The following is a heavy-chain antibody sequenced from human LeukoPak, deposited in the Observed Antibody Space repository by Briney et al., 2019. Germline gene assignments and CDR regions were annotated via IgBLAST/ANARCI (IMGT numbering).Heavy chain of an antibody. D-gene: IGHD5-24*01. Sequence: GESLKISCEGSGDRFTPYWITWVRQKPGKGLEWMGIIYPGNSDTKYSPSFQGQITISADKSISTAYIQWSSLKASDSAMYYCATTNWLDYWGQGTPVTVSS. CDR1: GDRFTPYW. V-gene: IGHV5-51*01. CDR3: ATTNWLDY. CDR2: IYPGNSDT. J-gene: IGHJ4*02.